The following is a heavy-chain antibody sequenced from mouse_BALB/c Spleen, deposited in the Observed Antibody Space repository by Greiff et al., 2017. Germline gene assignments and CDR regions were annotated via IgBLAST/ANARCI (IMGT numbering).Heavy chain of an antibody. CDR1: GYTFTSYT. Sequence: QVQLQQSGAELARPGASVKMSCKASGYTFTSYTMHWVKQRPGQGLEWIGYINPSSGYTNYNQKFKDKATLTADKSSSTAYMQLSSLTSEDSAVYYCARWGITTGYYAMDYWGQGTSVTVSS. CDR3: ARWGITTGYYAMDY. J-gene: IGHJ4*01. CDR2: INPSSGYT. D-gene: IGHD2-4*01. V-gene: IGHV1-4*01.